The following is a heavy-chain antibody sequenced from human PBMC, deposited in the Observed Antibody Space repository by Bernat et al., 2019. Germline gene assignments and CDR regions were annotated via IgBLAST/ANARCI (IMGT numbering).Heavy chain of an antibody. D-gene: IGHD5-12*01. V-gene: IGHV1-18*01. CDR3: ARERGYSGYDPLYYYYGMDV. CDR2: IIAYNGNT. J-gene: IGHJ6*02. Sequence: QVQLVQSGAEVKKPGASVKVSCKASGYTFTSYGISWVRQAPGQGLEWMGWIIAYNGNTNYAQKLQGRVTMTTDTSTSTAYMELRSLRSDDTAVYYCARERGYSGYDPLYYYYGMDVWGQGTTVTVSS. CDR1: GYTFTSYG.